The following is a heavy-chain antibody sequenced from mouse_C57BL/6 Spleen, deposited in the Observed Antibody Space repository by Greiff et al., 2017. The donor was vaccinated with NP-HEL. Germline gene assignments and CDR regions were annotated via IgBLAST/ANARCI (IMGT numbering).Heavy chain of an antibody. D-gene: IGHD2-10*01. J-gene: IGHJ2*01. CDR3: ARLALLWSYYFDY. Sequence: VKLMESGPELVKPGASVKISCKASGYAFSSSWMNWVKQRPGKGLEWIGRIYPGDGDTNYNGKFKGKATLTADKSSSTAYMQLSSLTSEDSAVYFCARLALLWSYYFDYWGQGTTLTVSS. CDR1: GYAFSSSW. V-gene: IGHV1-82*01. CDR2: IYPGDGDT.